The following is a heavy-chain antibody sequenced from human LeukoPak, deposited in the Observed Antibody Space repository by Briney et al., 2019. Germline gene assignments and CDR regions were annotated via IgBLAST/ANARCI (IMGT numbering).Heavy chain of an antibody. Sequence: GGSLRLSCTASGFTFSTHSMHWVRQAPGKGPVWVSRINSDGSSTRYADSVTGRFTISRDNAKYTVYLQVNSLRAEDTAVYYCAKVLGGLWPGIDYWGQGTVVTVSS. CDR1: GFTFSTHS. D-gene: IGHD2-15*01. CDR3: AKVLGGLWPGIDY. J-gene: IGHJ4*02. V-gene: IGHV3-74*01. CDR2: INSDGSST.